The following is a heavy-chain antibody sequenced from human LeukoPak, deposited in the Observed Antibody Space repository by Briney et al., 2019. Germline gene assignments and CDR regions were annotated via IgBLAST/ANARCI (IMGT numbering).Heavy chain of an antibody. V-gene: IGHV1-46*01. Sequence: GASVKVSCKASGYTLTSYYLHWVRQAPGQGLEWMAKINPSGGSTSHAQKFQGRVTMTRDTSASTVYMELSGLRSEDTAVYYCASVYKYAMDVWGQGTTVTVSS. CDR2: INPSGGST. J-gene: IGHJ6*02. CDR3: ASVYKYAMDV. CDR1: GYTLTSYY.